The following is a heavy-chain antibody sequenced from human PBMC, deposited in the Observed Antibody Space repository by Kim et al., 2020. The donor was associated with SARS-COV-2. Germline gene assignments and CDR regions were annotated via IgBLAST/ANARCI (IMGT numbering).Heavy chain of an antibody. CDR3: AKVGRGSSWYEDNWFDP. CDR2: ISGSGGST. D-gene: IGHD6-13*01. J-gene: IGHJ5*02. Sequence: GGSLRLSCAASGFTFSSYAMSWVRQAPGKGLEWVSAISGSGGSTYYADSVKGRFTISRDNSKNTLYLQMNSLRAEDTAVYYCAKVGRGSSWYEDNWFDPWGQGTLVTVSS. CDR1: GFTFSSYA. V-gene: IGHV3-23*01.